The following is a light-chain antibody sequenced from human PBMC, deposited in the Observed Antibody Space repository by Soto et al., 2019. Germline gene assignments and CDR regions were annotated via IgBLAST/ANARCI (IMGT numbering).Light chain of an antibody. J-gene: IGKJ2*01. CDR1: SSSKW. Sequence: IQLTQSPSTRAASVGDTVTMTCRSSSKWLAWYQKKPGKAPKLLIYDVSNLERGVPPRFSGSTSGAATTLTIPGLQPDDLGTYYCQHPTDFTFGQGTKVEIK. CDR2: DVS. V-gene: IGKV1-5*01. CDR3: QHPTDFT.